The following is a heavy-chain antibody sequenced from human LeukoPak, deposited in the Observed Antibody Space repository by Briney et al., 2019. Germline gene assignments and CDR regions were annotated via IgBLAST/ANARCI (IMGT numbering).Heavy chain of an antibody. CDR2: ISAYNGNT. D-gene: IGHD3-22*01. J-gene: IGHJ4*02. CDR1: GYTFTSYG. V-gene: IGHV1-18*01. CDR3: ARDDAIWGVIYYDSSSTDY. Sequence: ASVKVSCKASGYTFTSYGISWVRQAPGQGLEWMGWISAYNGNTNYAQKLQGRVTMTTDTSTSTAYMGLRSPRSDDTAVYYCARDDAIWGVIYYDSSSTDYWGQGTLVTVSS.